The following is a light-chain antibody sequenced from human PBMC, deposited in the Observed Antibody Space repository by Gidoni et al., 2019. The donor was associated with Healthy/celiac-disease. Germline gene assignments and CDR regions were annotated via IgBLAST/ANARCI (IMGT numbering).Light chain of an antibody. V-gene: IGKV3-11*01. CDR2: DAS. Sequence: ELVLTQSPATLSLSPGERATLSCLASQSVSSYLAWYQQKPGQAPRLLIYDASNRATGIPARFSGSGSGTDFTLTISSLEPEDFAVYYCQQRSNWLTFXGXTKVEIK. CDR3: QQRSNWLT. CDR1: QSVSSY. J-gene: IGKJ4*01.